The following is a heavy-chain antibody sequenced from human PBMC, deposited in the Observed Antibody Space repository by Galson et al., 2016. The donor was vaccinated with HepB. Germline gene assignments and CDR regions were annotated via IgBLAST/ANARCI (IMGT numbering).Heavy chain of an antibody. CDR1: GDSVSSNSAT. D-gene: IGHD5-12*01. CDR3: ARVRSGYSGYANPYYYGTDV. Sequence: CAISGDSVSSNSATWNWIRQSPSRGLEWLGRTYYRSKWYNDYALSVKSRITINPDTSKNQFSLQLNSVTPEDTAVYYCARVRSGYSGYANPYYYGTDVWGQGITVTVSS. J-gene: IGHJ6*02. CDR2: TYYRSKWYN. V-gene: IGHV6-1*01.